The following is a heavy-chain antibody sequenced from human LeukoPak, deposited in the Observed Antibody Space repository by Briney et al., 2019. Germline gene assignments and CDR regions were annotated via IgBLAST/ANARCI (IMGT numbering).Heavy chain of an antibody. CDR3: ASGVRGSSYDY. Sequence: SSETLSLTCSVSGYSISSGYFWGWIRQPPGKGPEWIGRIHHSGSTFYNPSLNSRVTLSLDTSKNQFSLKLSSVTAADTAVYYCASGVRGSSYDYWGQGTLVTVSS. D-gene: IGHD6-6*01. CDR2: IHHSGST. V-gene: IGHV4-38-2*02. J-gene: IGHJ4*02. CDR1: GYSISSGYF.